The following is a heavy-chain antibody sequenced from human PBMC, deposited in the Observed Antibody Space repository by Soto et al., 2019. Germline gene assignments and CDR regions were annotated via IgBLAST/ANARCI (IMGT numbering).Heavy chain of an antibody. J-gene: IGHJ3*02. CDR3: ARARVPYYYDSSGAFDI. V-gene: IGHV1-69*01. Sequence: QVQLVQSGAEVKKPGSSVKVSCKASGGTFSSYAISWVRQAPGQGLEWMGGIIPIFGTANYAQKFQGRVTITADESTSTAYMELSSLRSEDTAVYYCARARVPYYYDSSGAFDIWGQGTMVTVSS. CDR1: GGTFSSYA. D-gene: IGHD3-22*01. CDR2: IIPIFGTA.